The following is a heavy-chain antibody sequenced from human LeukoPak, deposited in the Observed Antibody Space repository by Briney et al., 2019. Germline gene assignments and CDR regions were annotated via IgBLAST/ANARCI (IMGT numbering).Heavy chain of an antibody. V-gene: IGHV4-30-4*02. CDR2: IYYSGST. CDR1: GGSISSGDYY. J-gene: IGHJ4*02. CDR3: ASVYCYDNSGYGKDYFDY. Sequence: SETLSLTCTVSGGSISSGDYYWSWIRQPPGKGLEWIGYIYYSGSTYYNPSLKSRVTISVDTSKNQFSLKLSSVTAADTAVYYCASVYCYDNSGYGKDYFDYWGQGTLVTVSP. D-gene: IGHD3-22*01.